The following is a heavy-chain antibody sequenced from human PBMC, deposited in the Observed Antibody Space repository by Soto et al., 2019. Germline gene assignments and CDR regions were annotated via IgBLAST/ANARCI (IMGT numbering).Heavy chain of an antibody. CDR3: ARMVVPAAMPLPYYYYYYGMDV. J-gene: IGHJ6*02. V-gene: IGHV2-70*01. CDR2: IDWDDDK. D-gene: IGHD2-2*01. Sequence: SGPTLVNPTQTLTLTCTFSGFSLSTSGMCVSWIRQPPGKALEWLALIDWDDDKYYSTSLKTKLTISKDTSKNQVVLTMTNMDPVDTATYYCARMVVPAAMPLPYYYYYYGMDVWGQGTTVTVSS. CDR1: GFSLSTSGMC.